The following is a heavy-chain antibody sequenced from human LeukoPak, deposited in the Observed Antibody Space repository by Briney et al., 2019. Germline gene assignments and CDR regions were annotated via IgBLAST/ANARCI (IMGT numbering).Heavy chain of an antibody. CDR2: INPNSGGT. V-gene: IGHV1-2*02. CDR3: ASNRYYDSSGYSYYYYYMDV. D-gene: IGHD3-22*01. Sequence: ASVKVSCMASGYTFTGYYMHWVRQAPGQGLEWMGWINPNSGGTNYAQKFQGRVTMTRDTSISTAYMELSRLRSDDTAVYYCASNRYYDSSGYSYYYYYMDVWGKGTTVTVSS. CDR1: GYTFTGYY. J-gene: IGHJ6*03.